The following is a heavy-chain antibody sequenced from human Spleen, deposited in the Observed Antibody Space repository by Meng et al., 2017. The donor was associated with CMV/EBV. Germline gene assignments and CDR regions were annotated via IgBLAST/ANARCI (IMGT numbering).Heavy chain of an antibody. CDR2: IYSSGST. V-gene: IGHV4-59*01. CDR3: ARELAGLFDY. CDR1: GASISSYY. J-gene: IGHJ4*02. Sequence: GSLRLSCTVSGASISSYYWSWLRQTPGKGLEWIGYIYSSGSTNYNPSLKSRVTISGDTAKNQFSLTLRSVTAADTAVYYCARELAGLFDYWGRGLLVTVSS. D-gene: IGHD3-3*01.